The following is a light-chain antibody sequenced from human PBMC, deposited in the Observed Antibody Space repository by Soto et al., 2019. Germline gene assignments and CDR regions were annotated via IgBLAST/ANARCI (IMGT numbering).Light chain of an antibody. CDR1: QSVSTF. Sequence: EIVLTQSPATLSLSPGERAILSCRASQSVSTFFAWYQQKPGQAPRLLIYDASERATGIPARFSGSGSGTDFTLTINSLEPEDFAVYYCQHRFNWPLTFGGGTKVELK. CDR2: DAS. V-gene: IGKV3-11*01. J-gene: IGKJ4*01. CDR3: QHRFNWPLT.